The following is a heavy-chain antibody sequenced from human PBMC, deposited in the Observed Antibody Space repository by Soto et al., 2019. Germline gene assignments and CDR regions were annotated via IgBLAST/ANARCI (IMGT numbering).Heavy chain of an antibody. CDR2: IYPGDSDT. CDR3: ARQVVSCSSTSCYYYGMDV. CDR1: GYSFTSYW. Sequence: GESLKISCKGSGYSFTSYWIGWVRQMPGKGLDWMGIIYPGDSDTRYSPSFQGQVTISADKSISTAYLQWSSLKASDTAMYYCARQVVSCSSTSCYYYGMDVWGQGTTVTVSS. V-gene: IGHV5-51*01. J-gene: IGHJ6*02. D-gene: IGHD2-2*01.